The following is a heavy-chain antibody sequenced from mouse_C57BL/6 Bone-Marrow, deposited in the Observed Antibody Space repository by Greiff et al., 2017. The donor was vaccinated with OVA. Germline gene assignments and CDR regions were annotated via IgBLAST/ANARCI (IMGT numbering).Heavy chain of an antibody. CDR1: GYTFTSYW. V-gene: IGHV1-69*01. CDR3: ARDITTVVATRYFDV. CDR2: IDPSDSYT. J-gene: IGHJ1*03. D-gene: IGHD1-1*01. Sequence: QVQLQQPGAELVMPGASVKLSCKASGYTFTSYWMHWVKQRPGQGLEWIGEIDPSDSYTNYNQKFKGKSTLTVDKSSSTAYMQLSSLTSEDSAVYYCARDITTVVATRYFDVWGTGTTVTVSS.